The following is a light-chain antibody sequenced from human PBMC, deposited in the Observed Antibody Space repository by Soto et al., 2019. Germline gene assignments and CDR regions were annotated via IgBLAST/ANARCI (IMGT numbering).Light chain of an antibody. J-gene: IGLJ1*01. V-gene: IGLV2-14*01. CDR2: EVT. CDR1: STDVGAYNY. Sequence: QSVLAQPASVSASPGQSITISCTGPSTDVGAYNYVSWYQQHPGKAPKLIIYEVTTRPSGVSNRFSGSKSGNTASLTISGLQAEDEADYYCSSYTSSNTLYVFGTGTRSPS. CDR3: SSYTSSNTLYV.